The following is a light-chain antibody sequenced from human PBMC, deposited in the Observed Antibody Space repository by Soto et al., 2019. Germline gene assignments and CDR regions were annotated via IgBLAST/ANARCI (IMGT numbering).Light chain of an antibody. V-gene: IGKV1-27*01. Sequence: ILMTQSPSSLSAFVGDRVTITCRASQDIGNFLAWYQQKPGKVPELLIYAASTLQSGVPSRFSGSGSGTDFTLTISKVEPEDFAVYYCQQYGTPRSVTFGQGTRLEI. CDR3: QQYGTPRSVT. CDR1: QDIGNF. J-gene: IGKJ5*01. CDR2: AAS.